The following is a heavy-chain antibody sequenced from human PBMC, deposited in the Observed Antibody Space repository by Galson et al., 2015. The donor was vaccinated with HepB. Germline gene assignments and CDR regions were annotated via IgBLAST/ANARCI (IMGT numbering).Heavy chain of an antibody. V-gene: IGHV3-33*01. J-gene: IGHJ6*02. CDR2: IWYDGSNK. Sequence: SLRLSCAASGFTFSSYGMHWVRQAPGKGLEWVAVIWYDGSNKYYADSVKGRFTISRDNSKNTLYLQMNSLRAEDTAVYYCARDQYYYDSSTSGWGYYYYGMDVWGQGTTVTVSS. D-gene: IGHD3-22*01. CDR1: GFTFSSYG. CDR3: ARDQYYYDSSTSGWGYYYYGMDV.